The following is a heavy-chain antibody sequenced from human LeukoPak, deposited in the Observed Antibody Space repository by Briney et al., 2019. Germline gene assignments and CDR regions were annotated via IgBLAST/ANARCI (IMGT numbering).Heavy chain of an antibody. CDR2: IYYSGST. CDR3: ARENADVGYYYYGMDV. Sequence: PSETLSLTCTVSGGSISSDSYYWSWIRQPPGKGLEWIGYIYYSGSTNYNPSLKSRVTISVNTSKNQFSLKLSSVTAADTAVYYCARENADVGYYYYGMDVWGQGTTVTASS. V-gene: IGHV4-61*01. CDR1: GGSISSDSYY. J-gene: IGHJ6*02.